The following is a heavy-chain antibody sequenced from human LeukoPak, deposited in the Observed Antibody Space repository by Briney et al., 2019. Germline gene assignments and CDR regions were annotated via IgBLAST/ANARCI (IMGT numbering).Heavy chain of an antibody. J-gene: IGHJ3*02. CDR2: IYASGTT. D-gene: IGHD6-19*01. CDR3: ARTLVGTSVVAFDM. Sequence: SETLSLTCTVSGGSMSSCCWSWIRQPAGKELEWIGRIYASGTTSYNPSLKSRVTMSVDTSKNQFSLKLSSVTAADTAMYYCARTLVGTSVVAFDMWGQGTMVTVSS. V-gene: IGHV4-4*07. CDR1: GGSMSSCC.